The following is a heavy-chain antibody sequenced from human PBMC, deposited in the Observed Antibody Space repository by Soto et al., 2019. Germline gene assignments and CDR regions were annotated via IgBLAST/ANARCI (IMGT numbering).Heavy chain of an antibody. CDR2: IYSGGST. V-gene: IGHV3-53*04. J-gene: IGHJ4*02. Sequence: GGSLRLSCAASGFTVSSNYMSWVRQAPGKGLEWVSVIYSGGSTYYADSVKGRFTISRHNSKNTLYLQMNSLRAEDTAVYYCARDLGYSYGYSTYWGQGTLVTVSS. D-gene: IGHD5-18*01. CDR3: ARDLGYSYGYSTY. CDR1: GFTVSSNY.